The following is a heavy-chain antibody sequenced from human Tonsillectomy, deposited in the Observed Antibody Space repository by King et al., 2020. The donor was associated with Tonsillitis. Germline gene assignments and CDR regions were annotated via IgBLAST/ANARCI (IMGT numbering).Heavy chain of an antibody. D-gene: IGHD2-2*01. J-gene: IGHJ6*02. CDR1: GGSVSSGRYY. CDR3: ARVYPAADYYYGMDV. V-gene: IGHV4-61*01. CDR2: IYYSGNT. Sequence: VQLQESGPGLEKPSETLSLTCTVSGGSVSSGRYYWSWIRQPPGKGLEWIGDIYYSGNTNYNSSLRSRVTMSEDTSKNQFSLKLSSVTAADTAVYYCARVYPAADYYYGMDVWGQGTTVTVSS.